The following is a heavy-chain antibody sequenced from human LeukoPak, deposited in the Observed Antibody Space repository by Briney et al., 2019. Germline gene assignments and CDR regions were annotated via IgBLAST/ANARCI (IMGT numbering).Heavy chain of an antibody. Sequence: LGGSLRLSCAASGFAISTYAMAWVRQAPGKGLEWISSLSSGRSPSYSDSLEGRLTMSSDNARNTLYLQMDNLRGEDTAMYYCARQLGYRAAGTCYFDSWGHGTQVTVSS. CDR3: ARQLGYRAAGTCYFDS. CDR2: LSSGRSP. CDR1: GFAISTYA. J-gene: IGHJ4*01. D-gene: IGHD1-1*01. V-gene: IGHV3-21*04.